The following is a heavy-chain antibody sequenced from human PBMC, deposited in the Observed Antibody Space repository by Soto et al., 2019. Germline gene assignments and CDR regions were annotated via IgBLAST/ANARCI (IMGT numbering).Heavy chain of an antibody. V-gene: IGHV1-3*01. J-gene: IGHJ4*02. CDR1: GYTFTSYA. Sequence: ASVKVSCTASGYTFTSYAIHCVRQAPGQRPEWMGWVSAANGNTRYSQKFQDRVTITSDTSASTAYVELSSLRPEDTAVYYCAFGPATSGFDYWGQGTLVTVSS. CDR3: AFGPATSGFDY. D-gene: IGHD3-16*01. CDR2: VSAANGNT.